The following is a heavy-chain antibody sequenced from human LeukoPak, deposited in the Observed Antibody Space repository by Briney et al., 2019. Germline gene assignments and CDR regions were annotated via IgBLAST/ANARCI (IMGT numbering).Heavy chain of an antibody. Sequence: PSETLSLTCTVSGGSISSSSYYWGWIRQPPGKGLEWIGSIYYSGSTNYNPSLKSRVTISVDTSKSQFSLKLSSVTAADTAVYYCARPFNWLPKRNWFDPWGQGTLVTVSS. CDR2: IYYSGST. J-gene: IGHJ5*02. CDR1: GGSISSSSYY. CDR3: ARPFNWLPKRNWFDP. D-gene: IGHD1-20*01. V-gene: IGHV4-39*07.